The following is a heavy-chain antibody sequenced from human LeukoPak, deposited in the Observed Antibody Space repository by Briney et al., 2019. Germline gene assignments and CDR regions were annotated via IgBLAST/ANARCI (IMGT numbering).Heavy chain of an antibody. CDR2: IYYIGST. J-gene: IGHJ6*03. D-gene: IGHD3-3*01. V-gene: IGHV4-59*12. CDR3: ARLAGFFRITISSDYMDV. Sequence: SETLSLTCTVSGGSISGYYWSWIRQSPGRGLKWIGYIYYIGSTNYNPSLKSRVTISVDTSKNQFSLKLSSVTAADTAVYYCARLAGFFRITISSDYMDVWGKGTTVTVSS. CDR1: GGSISGYY.